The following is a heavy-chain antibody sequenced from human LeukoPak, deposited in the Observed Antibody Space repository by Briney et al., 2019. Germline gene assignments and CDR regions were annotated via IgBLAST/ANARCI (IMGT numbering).Heavy chain of an antibody. CDR3: ASGCSSTSCSIDAFDI. D-gene: IGHD2-2*01. Sequence: SQTLSLTCTVSGGSISSGGYYWSWVRQHPGKGLEWIGYIYYSGSTYYNPSLKSRVTISVDTSKNQFSLKLSSVTAADTAVYYCASGCSSTSCSIDAFDIWGQGTMVTVSS. CDR2: IYYSGST. CDR1: GGSISSGGYY. V-gene: IGHV4-31*03. J-gene: IGHJ3*02.